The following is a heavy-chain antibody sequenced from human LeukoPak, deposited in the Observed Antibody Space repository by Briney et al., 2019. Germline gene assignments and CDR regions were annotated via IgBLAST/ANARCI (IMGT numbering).Heavy chain of an antibody. D-gene: IGHD4-17*01. Sequence: SETLSLTCAVYGGSFRGYYWSWIRQPPGKGLEWIGEINHSGSTNYNPSLKSRVTISVDTSKNQCSLKLSSVTAADTAVYYCAFEGDGDYVGDYFDYWGQGTLVTVSS. CDR2: INHSGST. CDR1: GGSFRGYY. J-gene: IGHJ4*02. V-gene: IGHV4-34*01. CDR3: AFEGDGDYVGDYFDY.